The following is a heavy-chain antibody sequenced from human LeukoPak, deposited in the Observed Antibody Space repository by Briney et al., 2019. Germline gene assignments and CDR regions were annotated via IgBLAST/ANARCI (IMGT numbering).Heavy chain of an antibody. V-gene: IGHV3-23*01. J-gene: IGHJ4*02. Sequence: GGSLRLSCAASGFTFSSYAMSWVRQAPGKGLEWVSAISGSGGSTYYADSVKGRFTISRDNSKNTLYLQMNSLRAEDTAVYYCAKVHYYDSSGYYSEVDYWGQGTLVTGSS. D-gene: IGHD3-22*01. CDR1: GFTFSSYA. CDR2: ISGSGGST. CDR3: AKVHYYDSSGYYSEVDY.